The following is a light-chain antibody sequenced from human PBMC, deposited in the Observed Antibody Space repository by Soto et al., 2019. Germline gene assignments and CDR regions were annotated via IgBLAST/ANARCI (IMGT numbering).Light chain of an antibody. CDR1: SSDVGGYNY. Sequence: QSVLTQPAPVSGSPGQSITISCTGTSSDVGGYNYVSWYQQHPGKAPKLMIYDVSNRPSGVSNRFSGSKSGNTASLTTSGLQAEDEADYYCSSYTSSSTLLYVFGTGTKVTVL. CDR2: DVS. V-gene: IGLV2-14*01. CDR3: SSYTSSSTLLYV. J-gene: IGLJ1*01.